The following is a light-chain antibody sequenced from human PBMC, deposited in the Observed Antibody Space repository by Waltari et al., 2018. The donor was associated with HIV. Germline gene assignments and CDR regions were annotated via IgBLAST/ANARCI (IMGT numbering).Light chain of an antibody. CDR1: QGLSNY. CDR3: QKYNSAPALT. CDR2: AAS. V-gene: IGKV1-27*01. Sequence: DIQMTQSPSSLSASVGDRVTITCRASQGLSNYLAWYQQKPGKVPKLLIYAASTLQSVVPSRFSGSGSGTDFTLTISSRQPEDVATYYCQKYNSAPALTFGGGTKVEIK. J-gene: IGKJ4*01.